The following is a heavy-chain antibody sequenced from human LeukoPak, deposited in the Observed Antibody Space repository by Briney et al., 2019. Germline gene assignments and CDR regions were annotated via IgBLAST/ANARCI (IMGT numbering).Heavy chain of an antibody. D-gene: IGHD6-6*01. CDR2: IYPGDSDT. CDR1: GYSFTSYW. CDR3: ARHTRYSSSSRVFEY. J-gene: IGHJ4*02. V-gene: IGHV5-51*01. Sequence: GESLKISCKGSGYSFTSYWIGWVRKMPGKGLEWMGIIYPGDSDTRYSPSFQGQVTISADKSISTAYLQWSSLTASDTAMYYCARHTRYSSSSRVFEYWGQGTLVTVSS.